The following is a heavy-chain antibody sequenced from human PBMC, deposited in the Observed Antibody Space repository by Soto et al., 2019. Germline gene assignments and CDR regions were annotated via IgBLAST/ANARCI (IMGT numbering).Heavy chain of an antibody. CDR2: ITSDTTFT. D-gene: IGHD2-2*01. V-gene: IGHV3-21*01. J-gene: IGHJ4*02. CDR3: VRNSSRLDY. Sequence: EVQLVETGGGLVKPGGSLRVSCAASGFTFNTYSMAWVRQAPGKGLEWVSSITSDTTFTLYADSMKGRFTMSRDNAKNSLYLQMSSLRVEDTAVYYSVRNSSRLDYWGQGAPVTVSS. CDR1: GFTFNTYS.